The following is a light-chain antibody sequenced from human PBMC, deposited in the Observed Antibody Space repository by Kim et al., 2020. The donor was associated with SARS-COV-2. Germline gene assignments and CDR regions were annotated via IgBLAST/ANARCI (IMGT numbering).Light chain of an antibody. CDR2: GAS. CDR3: QQYENSPWT. J-gene: IGKJ1*01. Sequence: IVLTQSPGTLSLSPGERATLSCRASQSVSSMYLAWYQQKPGQAPRLLIYGASSRATDIPDRFSGSGSGTDFTLTISRLEPEDCAVYYCQQYENSPWTFGQGTKVDI. CDR1: QSVSSMY. V-gene: IGKV3-20*01.